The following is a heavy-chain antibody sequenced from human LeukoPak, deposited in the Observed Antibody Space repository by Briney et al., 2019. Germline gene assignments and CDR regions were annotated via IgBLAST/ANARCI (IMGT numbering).Heavy chain of an antibody. CDR3: ARRGGGLVVYAIPHPFDY. CDR2: INHSGST. Sequence: SETLSLTCAVYGGSFSGYYWSWIRQPPGKGLEWIGEINHSGSTNYNPSLKSRVTISVDTSKNQFSLKLSSVTAADTAVYYCARRGGGLVVYAIPHPFDYWGQGTLVTVSS. J-gene: IGHJ4*02. CDR1: GGSFSGYY. V-gene: IGHV4-34*01. D-gene: IGHD2-8*02.